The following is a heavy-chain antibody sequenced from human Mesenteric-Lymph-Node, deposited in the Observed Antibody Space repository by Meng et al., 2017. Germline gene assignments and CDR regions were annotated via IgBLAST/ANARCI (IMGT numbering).Heavy chain of an antibody. D-gene: IGHD4/OR15-4a*01. CDR1: GFTVSSNY. Sequence: EVQLVESGGGLVQPGGSLRLSCAVSGFTVSSNYMNWVRQAPGKGLEWVSRINTDGRSTSYTDSVKGRFTISRDNAKKTLYLQMNSLRAEDTAVYYCVRWDYGVNSGPENWGQGTLVTVSS. J-gene: IGHJ4*02. CDR2: INTDGRST. V-gene: IGHV3-74*02. CDR3: VRWDYGVNSGPEN.